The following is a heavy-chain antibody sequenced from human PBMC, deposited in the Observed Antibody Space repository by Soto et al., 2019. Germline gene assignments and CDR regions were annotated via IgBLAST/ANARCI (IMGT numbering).Heavy chain of an antibody. Sequence: QVQLVESGGGVVQPGRSLRLSCAASGFTFSSYGMHWVRQAPGKGLEWVAVISYDGSNKYYADSVKGRFTISRDNSKNMLYLQMNSLRAEDTAVYYCAKVTHSVAVAGTPSDYWGQGTLVTVSS. D-gene: IGHD6-19*01. CDR1: GFTFSSYG. V-gene: IGHV3-30*18. CDR3: AKVTHSVAVAGTPSDY. J-gene: IGHJ4*02. CDR2: ISYDGSNK.